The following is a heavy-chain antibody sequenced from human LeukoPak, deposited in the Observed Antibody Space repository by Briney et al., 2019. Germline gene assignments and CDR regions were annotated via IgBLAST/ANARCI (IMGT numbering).Heavy chain of an antibody. CDR2: ITSSSSTI. CDR1: GFTFSGYN. V-gene: IGHV3-48*02. J-gene: IGHJ4*02. CDR3: ARGRTSSWYFDY. Sequence: QTVGSLRLSCAASGFTFSGYNMNWVRQAPGKGLEWVSFITSSSSTIYYADSVKGRFTISRDNAKNSLYLQMNSLRDEDTAVYFCARGRTSSWYFDYWGQGTLVTVSS. D-gene: IGHD6-13*01.